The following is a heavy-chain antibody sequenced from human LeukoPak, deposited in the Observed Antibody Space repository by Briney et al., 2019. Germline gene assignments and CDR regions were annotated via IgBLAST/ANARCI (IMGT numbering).Heavy chain of an antibody. D-gene: IGHD4-17*01. CDR3: ARGNYGPNPGAFDY. Sequence: PGGSLRLSCAASGFTFSGYSMNWVRQVPGKGLEWVSSISSSSSYIYYADSVKGRFTISRDNAKNSLYLQMNSLRAEDTAVYYCARGNYGPNPGAFDYWGQGTLVTVSS. CDR1: GFTFSGYS. V-gene: IGHV3-21*01. CDR2: ISSSSSYI. J-gene: IGHJ4*02.